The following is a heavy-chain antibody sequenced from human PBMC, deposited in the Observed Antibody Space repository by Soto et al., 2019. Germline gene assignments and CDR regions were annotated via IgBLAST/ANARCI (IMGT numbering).Heavy chain of an antibody. CDR3: AKAGLQYEFWCGSRFYYYRHRQAV. J-gene: IGHJ6*02. CDR2: ISYDGSNK. CDR1: GFTFSSYG. Sequence: GVSLRLSCAASGFTFSSYGMHWVRQAPGKGLEWVAVISYDGSNKYYADSVKGRFTISRDNSKNTLYLQMNSLRAEDTAVYYCAKAGLQYEFWCGSRFYYYRHRQAVWGQGTTDTVS. V-gene: IGHV3-30*18. D-gene: IGHD3-3*01.